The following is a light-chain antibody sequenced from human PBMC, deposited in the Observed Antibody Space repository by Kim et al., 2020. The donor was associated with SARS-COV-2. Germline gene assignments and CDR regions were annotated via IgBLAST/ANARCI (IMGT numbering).Light chain of an antibody. CDR1: QDISNS. CDR2: AAS. J-gene: IGKJ3*01. Sequence: ASVGDRVTITGRASQDISNSLAWFQQRPGKAPKSLIYAASRLQGGVPSRFSGSGSGTEFTLTISSLQPEDFATYYCQHYKSYPFAFGPGTKVDIK. CDR3: QHYKSYPFA. V-gene: IGKV1-16*01.